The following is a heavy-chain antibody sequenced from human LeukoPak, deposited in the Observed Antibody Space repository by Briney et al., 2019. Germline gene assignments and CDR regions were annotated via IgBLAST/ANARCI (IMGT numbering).Heavy chain of an antibody. D-gene: IGHD3-22*01. CDR2: ISAYNGNT. CDR1: GYTFTSYG. Sequence: ASVKVSCKASGYTFTSYGISWLRQAPGQGLEWMGWISAYNGNTNYAQKLQGRVTMTTDTSTSTAYMELRSLRSDDTAVYYCAQYYYDSSGYYYFDYWGQGTLVTVSS. V-gene: IGHV1-18*01. J-gene: IGHJ4*02. CDR3: AQYYYDSSGYYYFDY.